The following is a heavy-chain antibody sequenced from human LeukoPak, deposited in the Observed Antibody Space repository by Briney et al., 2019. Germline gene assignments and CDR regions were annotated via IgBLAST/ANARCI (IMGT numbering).Heavy chain of an antibody. CDR3: ARPYCFSTNCYTIDP. CDR1: GYSFTSYW. CDR2: IYPGDSDT. J-gene: IGHJ5*02. D-gene: IGHD2-2*02. V-gene: IGHV5-51*01. Sequence: GESLQISCQGSGYSFTSYWIVWVRQLPGKGLEWMGIIYPGDSDTRYNPSFQGQVTISADKSISTAYLQWSSLKASDTAMYYCARPYCFSTNCYTIDPWGQGTLVTVSS.